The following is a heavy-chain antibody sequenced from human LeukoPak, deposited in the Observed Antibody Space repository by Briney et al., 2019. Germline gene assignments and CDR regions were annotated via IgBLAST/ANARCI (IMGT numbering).Heavy chain of an antibody. D-gene: IGHD5-12*01. CDR2: IDPSDSYT. CDR1: GYSFTSYW. CDR3: ARPSGYDLAY. Sequence: GESLRISCKGSGYSFTSYWINWVRQMPGKGLEWMGRIDPSDSYTTYSPSFQGHVTISADKSISTAYLQWSSLRASDTAMYYCARPSGYDLAYWGQGTLVTVSS. V-gene: IGHV5-10-1*01. J-gene: IGHJ4*02.